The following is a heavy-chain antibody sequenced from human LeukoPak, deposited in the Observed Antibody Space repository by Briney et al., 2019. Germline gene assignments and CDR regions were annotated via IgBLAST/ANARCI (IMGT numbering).Heavy chain of an antibody. V-gene: IGHV4-59*01. J-gene: IGHJ6*03. CDR3: ARGGGLDYYYYYMDV. D-gene: IGHD6-6*01. CDR2: IYYSGST. CDR1: GGSINNYY. Sequence: PSETLSLTCTVSGGSINNYYWSWIRQPPGKGLEWIGYIYYSGSTNYNPSLKSRVTISVDTSKNQFSLKLSSVTAADTAVYYCARGGGLDYYYYYMDVWGKGTTVTISS.